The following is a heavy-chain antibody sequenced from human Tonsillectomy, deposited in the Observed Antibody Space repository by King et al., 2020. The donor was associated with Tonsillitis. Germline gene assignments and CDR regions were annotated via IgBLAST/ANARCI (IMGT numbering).Heavy chain of an antibody. J-gene: IGHJ3*01. D-gene: IGHD3-10*01. CDR1: GCTFSSYA. CDR2: ISGSGGST. Sequence: VQLVESGGGLVQPGGSLRLSCAASGCTFSSYAMSWVRQAPGKGLEWVSAISGSGGSTYYADSVKGRFTISRDNSKITLYLQMNRLRAEDPAVYYCAKGLPPFGPPSTNYPFECWGQGLMVTGSS. CDR3: AKGLPPFGPPSTNYPFEC. V-gene: IGHV3-23*04.